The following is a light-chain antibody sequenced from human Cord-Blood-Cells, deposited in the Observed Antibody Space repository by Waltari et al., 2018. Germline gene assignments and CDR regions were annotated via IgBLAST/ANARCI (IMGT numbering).Light chain of an antibody. CDR1: SSNTGAGSD. V-gene: IGLV1-40*01. J-gene: IGLJ3*02. CDR3: QSYDSSLSGWV. CDR2: GNS. Sequence: QPVLTPPPSVFRAPGQRVTISCTGRSSNTGAGSDVHWYQKLPGTAPKLLIHGNSNRPSGVPDRFSGSKSGTSASLAITGLQAEDEADYYCQSYDSSLSGWVFGGGTKLTVL.